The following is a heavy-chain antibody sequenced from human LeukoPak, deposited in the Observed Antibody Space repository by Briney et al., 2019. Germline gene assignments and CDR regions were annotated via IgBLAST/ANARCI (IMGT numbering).Heavy chain of an antibody. J-gene: IGHJ3*02. CDR1: GGSISSGSYF. CDR3: ASDRIEVDAFDI. V-gene: IGHV4-61*02. CDR2: IYTSGST. Sequence: ASETLSLTCTVSGGSISSGSYFWSWIRQPVGKGLEWIGRIYTSGSTNYNPSLKSRVTISVDTSKNQFSLKLSSVTAADTAVYYCASDRIEVDAFDIWGQGTMVTVSS. D-gene: IGHD2-15*01.